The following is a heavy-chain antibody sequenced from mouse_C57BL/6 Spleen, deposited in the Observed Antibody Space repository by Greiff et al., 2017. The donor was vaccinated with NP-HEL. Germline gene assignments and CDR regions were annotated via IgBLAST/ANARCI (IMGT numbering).Heavy chain of an antibody. CDR2: INPYNGGT. CDR1: GYTFTDYY. CDR3: AREGIYYYAMDY. V-gene: IGHV1-19*01. J-gene: IGHJ4*01. Sequence: EVQLQQSGPVLVKPGASVKMSCKASGYTFTDYYMNWVKQSHGKSLEWIGVINPYNGGTSYNQKFKGKATLTVDKSSSTAYMELNSLTSEDSAVYYCAREGIYYYAMDYWGQGTSVTVSS.